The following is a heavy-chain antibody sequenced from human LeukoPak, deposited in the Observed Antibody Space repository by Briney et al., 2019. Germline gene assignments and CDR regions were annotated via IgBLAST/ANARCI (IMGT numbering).Heavy chain of an antibody. V-gene: IGHV4-59*01. CDR3: ARGRCRNSGCRPYFDY. D-gene: IGHD3-22*01. CDR2: IYYSEST. CDR1: GDSISNYY. J-gene: IGHJ4*02. Sequence: SETLSLTCTVSGDSISNYYWSWIRQPPGKGREWIGYIYYSESTNYNPSLKSRVTISTDTSKSQFSLNLRSVTAEDTGIYYCARGRCRNSGCRPYFDYWGQGTQVTVSS.